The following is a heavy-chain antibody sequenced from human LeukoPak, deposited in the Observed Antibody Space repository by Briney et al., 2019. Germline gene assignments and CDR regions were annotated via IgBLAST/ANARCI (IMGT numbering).Heavy chain of an antibody. Sequence: SETLSLTCTVSGYSISSGYYWGWIRQPPGKGLEWIGSIYHSGSTYYNPSLKSRVTISVDTSKNQFSLKLSSVTAADTAVYYCARVIPPVLLWFGESHEGWFDPWGQGTLVTVSS. J-gene: IGHJ5*02. D-gene: IGHD3-10*01. CDR2: IYHSGST. CDR3: ARVIPPVLLWFGESHEGWFDP. CDR1: GYSISSGYY. V-gene: IGHV4-38-2*02.